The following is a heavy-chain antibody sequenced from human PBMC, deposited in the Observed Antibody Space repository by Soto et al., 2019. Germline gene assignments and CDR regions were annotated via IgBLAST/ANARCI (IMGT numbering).Heavy chain of an antibody. V-gene: IGHV3-15*07. D-gene: IGHD1-26*01. J-gene: IGHJ4*02. CDR2: IKSKTDGGTV. CDR3: TTAERGGSYYSDY. CDR1: GFTFTSAW. Sequence: EVQLVESGGGLVRPGESLRLSCAASGFTFTSAWINWVRQAPGKGLEWAGRIKSKTDGGTVDYGAPGKGRVTISRDDLKNTAYGQRSSGRNGDTAVYDCTTAERGGSYYSDYWGQGTLVTVPS.